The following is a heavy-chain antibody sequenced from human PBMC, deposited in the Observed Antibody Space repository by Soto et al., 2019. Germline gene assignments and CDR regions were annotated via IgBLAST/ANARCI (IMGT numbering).Heavy chain of an antibody. CDR3: ARGVRGYCSGGSCYSPKYNWFDP. Sequence: GASVKVSCKASGYTFTSYDINWVRQATGQGLEWMGWMNANSGNTGYAQKFQGRVTMTRNTSISTAYMELSSLRSEDTAVYYCARGVRGYCSGGSCYSPKYNWFDPWGQGTLVTVSS. V-gene: IGHV1-8*01. J-gene: IGHJ5*02. D-gene: IGHD2-15*01. CDR1: GYTFTSYD. CDR2: MNANSGNT.